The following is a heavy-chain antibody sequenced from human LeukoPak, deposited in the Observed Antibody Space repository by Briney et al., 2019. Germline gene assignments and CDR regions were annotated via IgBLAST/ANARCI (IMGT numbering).Heavy chain of an antibody. J-gene: IGHJ4*02. V-gene: IGHV3-7*01. CDR3: ARAEAHFDY. Sequence: GGSLRLSCAASGFTFSSYWMTWVRQAPGKGLEWVANINDDGSDANYVDSVKGRFTVSRDNAKNSLYLQLNSLRAEDTAVYYCARAEAHFDYWGQGTLVTVSS. CDR1: GFTFSSYW. CDR2: INDDGSDA.